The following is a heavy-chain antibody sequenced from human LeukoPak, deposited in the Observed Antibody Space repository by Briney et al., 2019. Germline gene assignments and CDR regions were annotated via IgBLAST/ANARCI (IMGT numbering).Heavy chain of an antibody. CDR3: AKTSQPYCGGDCSHFDY. Sequence: GRSLRLSCAASGFTFSSYGMHWVRQAPGKGLVWVAIITYDGSNKYYADSVKGRFTISRDNSKNTLYLQVNSLRVEDTAVYYCAKTSQPYCGGDCSHFDYWGQGTLVTVSS. J-gene: IGHJ4*02. V-gene: IGHV3-30*18. CDR1: GFTFSSYG. CDR2: ITYDGSNK. D-gene: IGHD2-21*02.